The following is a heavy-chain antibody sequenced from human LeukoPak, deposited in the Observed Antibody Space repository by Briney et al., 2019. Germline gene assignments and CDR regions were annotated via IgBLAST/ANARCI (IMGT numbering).Heavy chain of an antibody. D-gene: IGHD6-6*01. V-gene: IGHV3-23*01. J-gene: IGHJ4*02. CDR2: ITDSGGST. CDR3: AKGSSSSRPYYFDY. Sequence: GGSLRLSCAASGFTFSSYAMSWVRQAPGKGLEWFSAITDSGGSTYHADSVKGRSTISRDNSKDTLYLQINSLRAEDTAVYYCAKGSSSSRPYYFDYWGQGTLVTVSS. CDR1: GFTFSSYA.